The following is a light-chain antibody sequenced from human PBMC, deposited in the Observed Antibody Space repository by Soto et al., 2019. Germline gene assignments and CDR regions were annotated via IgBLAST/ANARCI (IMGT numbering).Light chain of an antibody. CDR2: DVS. J-gene: IGKJ1*01. CDR3: QQYGRSPT. Sequence: EIVLTQSPGTLSLSPGERATLSCRSSQSGSSNYLAWYQQKPDQSPRLVIYDVSGSATGIPDRFSGSGSGTYFTLTISRLEPEDFAVYYCQQYGRSPTFGQGSKVEIK. CDR1: QSGSSNY. V-gene: IGKV3-20*01.